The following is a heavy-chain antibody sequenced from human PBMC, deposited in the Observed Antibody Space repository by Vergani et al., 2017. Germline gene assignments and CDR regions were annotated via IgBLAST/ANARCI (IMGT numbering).Heavy chain of an antibody. CDR3: ARVDSSGPDSLIYFQH. CDR1: GFTFSSYW. J-gene: IGHJ1*01. D-gene: IGHD6-19*01. Sequence: EVQLVESGGGLVQPGGSLRLSCAASGFTFSSYWMHWVRQAPGKGLVWVSRINSDGSSTSYADSVKGRFTISRDNAKNSLYLQMNSLRAEDTAVYYCARVDSSGPDSLIYFQHWGQGTLVTVSS. V-gene: IGHV3-74*01. CDR2: INSDGSST.